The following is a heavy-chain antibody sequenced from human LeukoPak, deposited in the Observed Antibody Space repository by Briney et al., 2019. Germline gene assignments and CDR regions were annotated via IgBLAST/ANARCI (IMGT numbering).Heavy chain of an antibody. J-gene: IGHJ3*02. CDR2: IYSGDSDD. CDR1: GHSFSFADYW. Sequence: GESLKISCQAAGHSFSFADYWIGWVRQRPDKGLDWMGIIYSGDSDDRYSPSFEGQVSISVDRSINTVYLEWSSLKASDTAMYYCARRVPLPANDGFDIWGQGTMVTVS. V-gene: IGHV5-51*01. D-gene: IGHD2-15*01. CDR3: ARRVPLPANDGFDI.